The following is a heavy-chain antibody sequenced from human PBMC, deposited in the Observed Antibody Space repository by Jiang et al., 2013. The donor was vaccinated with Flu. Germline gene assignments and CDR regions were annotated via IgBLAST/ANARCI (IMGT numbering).Heavy chain of an antibody. CDR2: SIIVGTT. J-gene: IGHJ4*02. V-gene: IGHV4-39*01. D-gene: IGHD6-19*01. CDR1: GAFITTSGYY. CDR3: ARKQWLDYFDF. Sequence: SLTCTVSGAFITTSGYYVGLGPPAPQGRAWSGLGLSIIVGTTYYNPSLAGRVSISVNTSENKVSLNLTSVTAADTATYFCARKQWLDYFDFWGQGILVSVS.